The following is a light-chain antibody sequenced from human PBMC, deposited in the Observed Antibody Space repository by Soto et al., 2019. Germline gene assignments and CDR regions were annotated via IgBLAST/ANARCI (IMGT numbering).Light chain of an antibody. Sequence: EIVLTQSPATLSLSPGERATLSCRASQSVSSYLAWYQQKPGQAPRLLIYDASNRATGIPAGFSGSGSGTDFTLTISSLEPEDFAVYYCQPRTNWPLTFGGGTKVEIK. CDR1: QSVSSY. V-gene: IGKV3-11*01. CDR2: DAS. CDR3: QPRTNWPLT. J-gene: IGKJ4*01.